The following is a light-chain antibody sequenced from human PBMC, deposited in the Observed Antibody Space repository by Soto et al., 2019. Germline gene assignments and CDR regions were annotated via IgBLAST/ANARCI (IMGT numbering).Light chain of an antibody. CDR3: QHYGTSFPIT. V-gene: IGKV3-20*01. CDR1: QRISSSY. J-gene: IGKJ5*01. Sequence: EIVLTQSPGTLSLSPGERATLSCRASQRISSSYLAWYQQKPGQAPRLLIYGASSRATGIPDKFSGSGSGTDFTITISRLEPEDFAVYYCQHYGTSFPITFGQGTRLEIK. CDR2: GAS.